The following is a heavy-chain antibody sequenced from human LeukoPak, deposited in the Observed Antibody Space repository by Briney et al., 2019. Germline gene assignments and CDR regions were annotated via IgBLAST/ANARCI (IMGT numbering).Heavy chain of an antibody. D-gene: IGHD3-3*01. J-gene: IGHJ4*02. Sequence: SETLSLTCSVSGGSIRGNYWSWIRQTQGKGLEWIGEVNYSGNTNYNPSVKSRVAISVDMSKNHLSLRLNSVTAADTAVYYCAKDGGRFLEWLIDYWGQGPLVTVSS. CDR1: GGSIRGNY. V-gene: IGHV4-34*01. CDR2: VNYSGNT. CDR3: AKDGGRFLEWLIDY.